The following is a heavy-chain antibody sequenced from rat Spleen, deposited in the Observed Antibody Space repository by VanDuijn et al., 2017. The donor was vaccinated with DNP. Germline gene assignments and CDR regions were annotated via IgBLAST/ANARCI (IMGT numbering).Heavy chain of an antibody. CDR2: ITSGGSS. V-gene: IGHV5-31*01. CDR1: GFSFSHYW. D-gene: IGHD1-2*01. CDR3: TTDGIAVAY. J-gene: IGHJ2*01. Sequence: EVQLVESGGDLVQPGRSLKLSCVASGFSFSHYWMTWIRQVPGKGLEWIASITSGGSSYYPDSVKGRFTISRDNAKRTLYLQMDSLRSEDTATDYCTTDGIAVAYWGQGVMVTVSS.